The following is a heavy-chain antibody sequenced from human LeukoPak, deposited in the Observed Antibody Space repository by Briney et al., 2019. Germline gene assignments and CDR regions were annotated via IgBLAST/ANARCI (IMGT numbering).Heavy chain of an antibody. CDR3: ARDYGDYAAAYYGMDV. D-gene: IGHD4-17*01. CDR1: GGTFSSYA. Sequence: SLKVSCKASGGTFSSYAISWVRQAPGQGLEWMGGIIPIFGTANYAQKFQGRVTITADESTSTAYMELSSLRSEDTAVYYCARDYGDYAAAYYGMDVWGQGTTVTVSS. J-gene: IGHJ6*02. CDR2: IIPIFGTA. V-gene: IGHV1-69*13.